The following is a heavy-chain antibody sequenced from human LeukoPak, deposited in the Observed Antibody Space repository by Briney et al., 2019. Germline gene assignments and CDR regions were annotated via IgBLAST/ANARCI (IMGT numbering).Heavy chain of an antibody. D-gene: IGHD5-12*01. J-gene: IGHJ4*02. CDR3: ARGRSTGYPYYFDY. CDR2: MNPNSGST. V-gene: IGHV1-8*03. Sequence: AAVKVSCKSSGYTFTSYDINWVRQATGQGLEGMGWMNPNSGSTGYAQKFQGRVTITRNTSISTAYMELSGLRSEDTAVYYCARGRSTGYPYYFDYWGQGTLVTVSS. CDR1: GYTFTSYD.